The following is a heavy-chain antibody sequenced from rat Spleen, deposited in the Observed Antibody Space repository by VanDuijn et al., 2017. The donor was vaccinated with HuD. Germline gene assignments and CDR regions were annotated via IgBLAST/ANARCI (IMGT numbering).Heavy chain of an antibody. V-gene: IGHV5-29*01. Sequence: EVQLVESDGGLVQPGRSLKLSCAASGFTFSDYYMAWVRQAPTKGLEWVATISYDGSSTYYRDSVKGRFTVSRENAKSTLYFLMDSLRSEDTATYYCATQRNLNWFPYWGQGTLVTVSS. CDR2: ISYDGSST. CDR1: GFTFSDYY. J-gene: IGHJ3*01. CDR3: ATQRNLNWFPY.